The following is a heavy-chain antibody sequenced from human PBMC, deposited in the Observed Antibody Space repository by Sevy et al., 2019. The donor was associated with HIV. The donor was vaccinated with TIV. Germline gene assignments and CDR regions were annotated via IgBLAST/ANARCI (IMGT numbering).Heavy chain of an antibody. V-gene: IGHV1-18*04. CDR3: ARDRSYYDSSGYYGY. Sequence: ASVKVSCKASGYTFTSYGISWVRQAPGQGLEWMGWISAYNGNTNYAQKLQGRVTMTTVTSTSTAYMELRSLRSDDTAVYYCARDRSYYDSSGYYGYWGQGTLVTVSS. J-gene: IGHJ4*02. CDR2: ISAYNGNT. CDR1: GYTFTSYG. D-gene: IGHD3-22*01.